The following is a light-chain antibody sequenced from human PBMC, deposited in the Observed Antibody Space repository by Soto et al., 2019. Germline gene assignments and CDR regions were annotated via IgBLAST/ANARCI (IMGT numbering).Light chain of an antibody. Sequence: DIQMTQSPSSLSASVGDRVTITCQASQDINNYLVWYQQKPGKAPKLLIFEASSLETGVPSRFSGAASGTDFTLTISSLQPEDIATYYCQQYDTLPPTFGPGTKLEIK. CDR1: QDINNY. J-gene: IGKJ2*01. V-gene: IGKV1-33*01. CDR3: QQYDTLPPT. CDR2: EAS.